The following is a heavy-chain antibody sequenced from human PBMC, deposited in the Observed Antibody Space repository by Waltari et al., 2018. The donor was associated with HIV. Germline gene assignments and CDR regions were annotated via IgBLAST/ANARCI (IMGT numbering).Heavy chain of an antibody. V-gene: IGHV3-21*06. CDR2: IDGGSNFR. D-gene: IGHD3-16*01. J-gene: IGHJ5*02. Sequence: LTESGGGLVRPGGSLRLSCAASGFPFSTSSMNWVRQAPGKGLEWVSSIDGGSNFRYYADSVKGRFIISRDNSKNSLFLHLNRLRDEDTAVYFCARDAPEGFGELRFDPWGQGVLVTVSS. CDR3: ARDAPEGFGELRFDP. CDR1: GFPFSTSS.